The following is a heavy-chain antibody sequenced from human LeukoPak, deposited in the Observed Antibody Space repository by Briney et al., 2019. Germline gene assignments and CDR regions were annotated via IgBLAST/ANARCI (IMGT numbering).Heavy chain of an antibody. V-gene: IGHV4-61*02. CDR1: GDSISSGSYY. CDR2: IYTSGRI. Sequence: PSETLSLTCTVSGDSISSGSYYWRWIRQPAGKGLEWIGRIYTSGRIDYNPSLQSRLTISVDTSKNQFSLKLSSVTAADTAVYYCAGGLWPLYYFDYWGQGTLVTVSS. J-gene: IGHJ4*02. CDR3: AGGLWPLYYFDY.